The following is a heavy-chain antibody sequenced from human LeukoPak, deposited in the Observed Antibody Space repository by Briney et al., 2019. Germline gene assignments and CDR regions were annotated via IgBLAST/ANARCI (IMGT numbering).Heavy chain of an antibody. CDR3: ARRKYYYDSSGYYNLFDP. D-gene: IGHD3-22*01. CDR1: GGSISSSSYY. V-gene: IGHV4-39*01. Sequence: PLETLSLTCTVSGGSISSSSYYWGWIRQPPGKGLEWIGSIYYSGSTYYNPSLKSRVTISVDTSKNQFSLKLSSVTAADTAVYYCARRKYYYDSSGYYNLFDPWGQGTLVTVSS. CDR2: IYYSGST. J-gene: IGHJ5*02.